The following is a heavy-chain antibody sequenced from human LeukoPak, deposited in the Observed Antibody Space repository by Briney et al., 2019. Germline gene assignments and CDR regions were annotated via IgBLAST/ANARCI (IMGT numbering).Heavy chain of an antibody. D-gene: IGHD4-23*01. CDR2: IIPIFGTA. CDR3: ARDWDYGGNSGNY. J-gene: IGHJ4*02. CDR1: GGTFSSYA. V-gene: IGHV1-69*05. Sequence: SVKVSCKASGGTFSSYAISWVRQAPGQGLEWMGGIIPIFGTANYAQKFQGRVTITTDESTSTAYMELSSLRSEDTAVYYCARDWDYGGNSGNYWGQGTLVTVSS.